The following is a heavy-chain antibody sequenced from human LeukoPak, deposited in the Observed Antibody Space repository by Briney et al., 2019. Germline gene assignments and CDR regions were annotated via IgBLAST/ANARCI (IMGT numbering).Heavy chain of an antibody. D-gene: IGHD3-10*01. Sequence: GGSLRLSCAASGFTFDDYTMHWVRQAPGKCLEWVSLISWDGGSTYYADSVKGRFTISRDNSKNSLYLQMNSLRTEDTALYYCAKGYYGSGSYSVDYWGQGTLVTVSS. CDR2: ISWDGGST. CDR3: AKGYYGSGSYSVDY. CDR1: GFTFDDYT. J-gene: IGHJ4*02. V-gene: IGHV3-43*01.